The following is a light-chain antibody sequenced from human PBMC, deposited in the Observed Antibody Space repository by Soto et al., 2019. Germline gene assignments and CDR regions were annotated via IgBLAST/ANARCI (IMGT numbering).Light chain of an antibody. CDR1: SSNVGVNF. CDR2: RND. V-gene: IGLV1-47*01. Sequence: QSVLTQPPSASGTPGQRVTISCSGSSSNVGVNFVYWYQHLPGTAPKLLIYRNDQRPSGVPDRFSGSKSGTSSSLAISGLRYEDEADYYCGAWDDSLSAVFGGGTQLTVL. CDR3: GAWDDSLSAV. J-gene: IGLJ2*01.